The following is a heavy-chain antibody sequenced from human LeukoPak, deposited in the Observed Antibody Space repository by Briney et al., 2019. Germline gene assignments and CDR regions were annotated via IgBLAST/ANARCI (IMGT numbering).Heavy chain of an antibody. J-gene: IGHJ4*02. CDR1: DYTFSNYG. D-gene: IGHD3-10*01. CDR3: ARNRGDHYGSYDY. CDR2: ISASSGNT. V-gene: IGHV1-18*01. Sequence: ASVKVSCKASDYTFSNYGISWLRQAPGQGLEWMGWISASSGNTRYEQSFQGRLTMTTDTSTSTAYMELSSLRSEDTAVYYCARNRGDHYGSYDYWGQGTLVTVSS.